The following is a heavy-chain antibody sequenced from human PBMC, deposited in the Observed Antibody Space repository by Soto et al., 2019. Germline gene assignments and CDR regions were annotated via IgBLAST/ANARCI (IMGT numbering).Heavy chain of an antibody. CDR3: ARGRGGYDSPLVYFDY. Sequence: ASVKVSCKASGYTFTSYDINWVRQATGQGLEWMGWMNPNSGNTGYAQKFQGRVTMTRNTSISTAYMELSSLRSEDTAVYYCARGRGGYDSPLVYFDYWGQGTLVTVSS. CDR1: GYTFTSYD. J-gene: IGHJ4*02. V-gene: IGHV1-8*01. D-gene: IGHD5-12*01. CDR2: MNPNSGNT.